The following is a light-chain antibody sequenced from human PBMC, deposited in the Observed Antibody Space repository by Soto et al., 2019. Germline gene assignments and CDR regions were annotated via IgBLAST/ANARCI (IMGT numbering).Light chain of an antibody. J-gene: IGKJ4*01. CDR1: QSVGSF. V-gene: IGKV3-11*01. Sequence: EIVLTQSPATVSLSPGERATLSCRASQSVGSFLAWYQQKAGQAPRLLIYDASTRATGTPARFSGSGSGTDFTLTISSLEPEDFEVFYCQQRSSWPPTLGGGTKVDIK. CDR3: QQRSSWPPT. CDR2: DAS.